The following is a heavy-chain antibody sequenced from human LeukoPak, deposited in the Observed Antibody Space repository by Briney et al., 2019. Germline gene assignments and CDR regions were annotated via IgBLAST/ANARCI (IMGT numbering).Heavy chain of an antibody. CDR2: ISAYNGNT. J-gene: IGHJ4*02. V-gene: IGHV1-18*01. CDR1: GYTFTSYG. D-gene: IGHD3/OR15-3a*01. Sequence: ASVKVSCTSSGYTFTSYGISWVRQAPGQGLEWKGWISAYNGNTNYAQKLQGRVTMTTDTSTSTAYMELRSLRSDDTAVYYCARFERWTGTVYLDYWGQGTLVTVSS. CDR3: ARFERWTGTVYLDY.